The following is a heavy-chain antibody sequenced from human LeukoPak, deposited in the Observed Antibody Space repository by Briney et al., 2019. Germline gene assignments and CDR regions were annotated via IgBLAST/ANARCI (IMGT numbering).Heavy chain of an antibody. CDR2: INADGSE. J-gene: IGHJ4*02. Sequence: GGSLRLSCAGSGFTFSKHWMHWVRQGPGKGLVLVSRINADGSERYEVSVKGRVTISRDNAKNTLYLQMNSLRDDDTAVYYCARQEHSATSNFDYWGQGTLVTVSS. V-gene: IGHV3-74*01. CDR3: ARQEHSATSNFDY. D-gene: IGHD1-26*01. CDR1: GFTFSKHW.